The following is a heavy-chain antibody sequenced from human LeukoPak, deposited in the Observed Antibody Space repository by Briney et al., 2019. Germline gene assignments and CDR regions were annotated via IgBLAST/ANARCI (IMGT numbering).Heavy chain of an antibody. J-gene: IGHJ4*02. CDR3: ADSSGYARNRHFDY. D-gene: IGHD3-22*01. V-gene: IGHV3-23*01. CDR2: ISGSGGST. Sequence: GGSLRLSCAASGFTFSSYAMSWVRQAPGKGLEWVSAISGSGGSTYYADSVKGRFTISRDNSKNTLYLQMNSLRAEDTAVYYCADSSGYARNRHFDYWGQGTLVTVSS. CDR1: GFTFSSYA.